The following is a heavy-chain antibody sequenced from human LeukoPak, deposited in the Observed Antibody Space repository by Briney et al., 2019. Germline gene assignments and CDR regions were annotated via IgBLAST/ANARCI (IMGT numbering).Heavy chain of an antibody. J-gene: IGHJ4*02. D-gene: IGHD6-6*01. CDR3: ARAPYSSSNYFDY. Sequence: SETLSLTCTVSGGSISSHYWSWIRQPPGKGLEWIGYIYYSGSTNYNPSLKSRVTISVDTSKSQFSLKLSSVTAADTAVYYCARAPYSSSNYFDYWGQGTLVTVSS. CDR1: GGSISSHY. V-gene: IGHV4-59*11. CDR2: IYYSGST.